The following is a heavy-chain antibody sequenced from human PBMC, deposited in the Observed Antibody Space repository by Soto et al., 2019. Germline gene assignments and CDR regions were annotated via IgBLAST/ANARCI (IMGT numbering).Heavy chain of an antibody. D-gene: IGHD3-9*01. V-gene: IGHV3-21*01. Sequence: GGSLRLSCAASGFTFSSYSMNWVRQAPGKGLEWVSSISSSSSYIYYADSVKGRFTISRDNAKNSLYLQMNSLRAEDTAVYYCARDRGRNYDILTGYYTEELSFDIWGQGTMVTVSS. CDR1: GFTFSSYS. J-gene: IGHJ3*02. CDR3: ARDRGRNYDILTGYYTEELSFDI. CDR2: ISSSSSYI.